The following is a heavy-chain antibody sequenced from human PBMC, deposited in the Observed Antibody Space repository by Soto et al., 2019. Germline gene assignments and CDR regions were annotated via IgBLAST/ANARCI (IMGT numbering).Heavy chain of an antibody. CDR2: INAGNGNT. J-gene: IGHJ6*02. Sequence: ASVKVSCKASGYTFTSYAMHWVRQAPGQRLEWMGWINAGNGNTKYSQKFQGRVTITRDTSASTAYMELSSLRSEDTAVYYCAREEYRTTVTSFLLYGMDVWGQGTTVTVSS. CDR3: AREEYRTTVTSFLLYGMDV. CDR1: GYTFTSYA. D-gene: IGHD4-17*01. V-gene: IGHV1-3*01.